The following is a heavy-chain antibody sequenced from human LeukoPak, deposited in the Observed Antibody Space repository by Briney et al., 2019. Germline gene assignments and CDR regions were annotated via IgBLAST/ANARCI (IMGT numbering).Heavy chain of an antibody. J-gene: IGHJ3*02. CDR2: IYYSGST. V-gene: IGHV4-59*01. Sequence: SETLSLTCTVSGGSISNYYWSWIRQPPGKGLEWIGYIYYSGSTNYNPSLKSRVTISVDTSKNQFSLKLSSVTAADTAVYYCAKTGAVAGYSDAFDIWGQGTMVTVSS. CDR1: GGSISNYY. CDR3: AKTGAVAGYSDAFDI. D-gene: IGHD6-19*01.